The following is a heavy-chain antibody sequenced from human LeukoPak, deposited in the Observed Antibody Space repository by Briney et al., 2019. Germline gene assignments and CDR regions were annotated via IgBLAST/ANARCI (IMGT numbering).Heavy chain of an antibody. J-gene: IGHJ4*02. CDR1: GFTVSSNY. CDR2: IYSGGST. D-gene: IGHD3-22*01. CDR3: ARDRYYDSSGYYSDY. Sequence: GGSLRLSCAASGFTVSSNYMSWVRQAPGKGLEWVSVIYSGGSTYYADSVKGRFTISRHNSKNTLYLQMNSPRAEDTAVYYCARDRYYDSSGYYSDYWGQGTLVTVSS. V-gene: IGHV3-53*04.